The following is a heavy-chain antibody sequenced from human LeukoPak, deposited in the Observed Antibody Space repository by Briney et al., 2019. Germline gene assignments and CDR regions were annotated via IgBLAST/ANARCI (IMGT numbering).Heavy chain of an antibody. CDR2: IYHSGSP. Sequence: SETLSLTCAVSGGSISRGGYSWNWIRQPPGKGLEWIGYIYHSGSPYYNPSLKSRVTISVDTFKNQFSLKLSSVTAADTAVYYCARGAPGYYYDSSGYFTVGRKYNWFGPWGQGTLVTVSS. V-gene: IGHV4-30-2*01. CDR1: GGSISRGGYS. CDR3: ARGAPGYYYDSSGYFTVGRKYNWFGP. J-gene: IGHJ5*02. D-gene: IGHD3-22*01.